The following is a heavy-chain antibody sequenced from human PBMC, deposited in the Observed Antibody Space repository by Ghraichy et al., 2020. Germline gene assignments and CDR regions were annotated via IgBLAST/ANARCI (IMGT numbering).Heavy chain of an antibody. Sequence: ASVKVSCKASGYTFTSYYMHWVRQAPGQGLEWMGIINPSGGSTSYAQKFQGRVTMTRDTSTSTVYMELSSLRSEDTAVYYCAREVVPDYGDHYYYYYGMDVWGQGTTVTVSS. J-gene: IGHJ6*02. CDR1: GYTFTSYY. V-gene: IGHV1-46*01. CDR2: INPSGGST. CDR3: AREVVPDYGDHYYYYYGMDV. D-gene: IGHD4-17*01.